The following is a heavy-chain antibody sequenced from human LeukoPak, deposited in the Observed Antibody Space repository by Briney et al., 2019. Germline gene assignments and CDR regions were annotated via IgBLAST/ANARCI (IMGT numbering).Heavy chain of an antibody. D-gene: IGHD3-3*01. CDR2: IIPIFGTA. J-gene: IGHJ4*02. Sequence: SVKVSRKASGGTFSSYAISWVRQAPGQGLEWMGGIIPIFGTANYAQKFQGRVTITTDESTSTAYMELSSLRSEDTAVYYCAAYDFWSGYTGSGSLPTTSPQFDYWGQGTLVTVSS. CDR1: GGTFSSYA. CDR3: AAYDFWSGYTGSGSLPTTSPQFDY. V-gene: IGHV1-69*05.